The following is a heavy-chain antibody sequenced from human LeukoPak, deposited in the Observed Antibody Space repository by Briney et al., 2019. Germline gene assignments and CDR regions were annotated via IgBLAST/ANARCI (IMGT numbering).Heavy chain of an antibody. CDR3: ARDERYNWNPYYYYGMDV. Sequence: ASVKVSCKASGYTFTSYAMNWVRQAPGQGLEWMGWINTNTGNPTYAQGFTGRFVFSLDTSVSTAYLRISSLKAEDTAVYYCARDERYNWNPYYYYGMDVWGQGTTVTVSS. CDR1: GYTFTSYA. J-gene: IGHJ6*02. CDR2: INTNTGNP. V-gene: IGHV7-4-1*02. D-gene: IGHD1-1*01.